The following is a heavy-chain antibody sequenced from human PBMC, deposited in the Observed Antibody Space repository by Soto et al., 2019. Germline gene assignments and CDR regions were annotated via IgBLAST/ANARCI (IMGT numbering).Heavy chain of an antibody. V-gene: IGHV4-59*01. CDR1: GESICTFY. J-gene: IGHJ4*02. D-gene: IGHD3-22*01. Sequence: SETLSLTCTLSGESICTFYWGWMRHSPGSERKWLSYVYYTGSTNYNPALKSRVTISVDRSKNQFSLKLASANAADTAVYYCARGRTVRNYADDSSDYFYFFDYWGQGTQVTVSS. CDR2: VYYTGST. CDR3: ARGRTVRNYADDSSDYFYFFDY.